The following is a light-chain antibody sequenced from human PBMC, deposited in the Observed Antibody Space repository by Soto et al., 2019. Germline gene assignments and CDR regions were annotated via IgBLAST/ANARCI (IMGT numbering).Light chain of an antibody. J-gene: IGLJ1*01. CDR2: EVT. V-gene: IGLV2-14*01. CDR3: SSYTSSSSDV. CDR1: SSDVGGYNY. Sequence: QSVLTQPASVSGSPGQSITISCTGTSSDVGGYNYVSWYQRHPGKAPKLMIYEVTNRPSGVSNRFSGSKSGNTASLTISGLQAEDEADYYCSSYTSSSSDVFGTGTKVTV.